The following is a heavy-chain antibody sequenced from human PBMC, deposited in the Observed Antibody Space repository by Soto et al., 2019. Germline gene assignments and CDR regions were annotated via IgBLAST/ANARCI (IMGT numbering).Heavy chain of an antibody. V-gene: IGHV6-1*01. CDR1: GDSVYNIRVT. CDR3: VSGYIVATMDLFDY. Sequence: SQTVSLIRGIFGDSVYNIRVTWHWIRQSPSRGLEWVGRIYCRSRWYTDYATSVKSRMSIRADTSKNQSSLQLNSVTPEDTAVYFCVSGYIVATMDLFDYWGRGTLVTVSS. CDR2: IYCRSRWYT. J-gene: IGHJ4*02. D-gene: IGHD5-12*01.